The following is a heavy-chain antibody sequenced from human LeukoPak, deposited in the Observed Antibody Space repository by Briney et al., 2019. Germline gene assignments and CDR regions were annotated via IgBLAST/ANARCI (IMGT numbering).Heavy chain of an antibody. J-gene: IGHJ4*02. CDR2: IRSKAYGGTT. Sequence: QAGGSLRLSCTASGFTFDDYSMSWVRQAPGKGLEWVGFIRSKAYGGTTEYAASVKGRFSISRDDSKSIAYLQMNSLKIEDTAVYYCTRGRYSTGRNVYYWGQGTLVTVSS. CDR3: TRGRYSTGRNVYY. D-gene: IGHD6-19*01. CDR1: GFTFDDYS. V-gene: IGHV3-49*04.